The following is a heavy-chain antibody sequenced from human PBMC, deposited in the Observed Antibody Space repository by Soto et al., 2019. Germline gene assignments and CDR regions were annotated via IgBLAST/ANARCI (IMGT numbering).Heavy chain of an antibody. J-gene: IGHJ6*03. Sequence: SETLSLTCAVSSGSISSSNWWSWVRQPPGKGLEWIGEIYHSGSTNYNPSLKSRVTISVDKSKNQFSLKLSSVTAADTAVYYCAGSSGWYEVYYYYMDVWGKGTTLTVSS. CDR3: AGSSGWYEVYYYYMDV. CDR1: SGSISSSNW. CDR2: IYHSGST. V-gene: IGHV4-4*02. D-gene: IGHD6-19*01.